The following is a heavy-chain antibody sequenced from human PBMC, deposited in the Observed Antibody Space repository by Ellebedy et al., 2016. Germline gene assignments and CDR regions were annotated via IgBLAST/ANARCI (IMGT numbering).Heavy chain of an antibody. CDR2: ISASGVST. CDR1: GFMFSGYT. V-gene: IGHV3-23*01. D-gene: IGHD3-16*01. CDR3: AKDDDHIWGRPGAFDI. J-gene: IGHJ3*02. Sequence: GGSLRLSXEASGFMFSGYTMSWVRQAPGKGLEWVSTISASGVSTYYADSVKGRFTISRDNSKNTLDLQMKSLRVEDTAVYYCAKDDDHIWGRPGAFDIWGQGTMVTVSS.